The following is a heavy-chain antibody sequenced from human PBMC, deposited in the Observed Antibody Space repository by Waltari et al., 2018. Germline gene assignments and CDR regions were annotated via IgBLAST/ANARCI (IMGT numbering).Heavy chain of an antibody. CDR3: TRSKNHGTSYSLAY. CDR2: IYSGGST. CDR1: GFSVRGFY. Sequence: EVQLVESGGGLVQPGGSLSLSCAASGFSVRGFYMTWVRQAQGKGLQWDSIIYSGGSTYYADSVKGRFTISRDNANNILYLQMTTLRAEDTAIYYCTRSKNHGTSYSLAYWGQGTLVTVSS. J-gene: IGHJ4*02. D-gene: IGHD1-26*01. V-gene: IGHV3-66*01.